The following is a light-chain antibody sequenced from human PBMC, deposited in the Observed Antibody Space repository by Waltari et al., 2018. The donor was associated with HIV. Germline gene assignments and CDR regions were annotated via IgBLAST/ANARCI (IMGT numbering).Light chain of an antibody. Sequence: QSVLTQPPSASGTPGQRVTISCSGSSSNIGSNYVYWYQQLPGTAPKLLLYRNNQRPSGVPDRFSGSKSGTSASLAISGLRSEDEADYYCQSYDSSVSAWVFGGGTKLTVL. CDR3: QSYDSSVSAWV. CDR1: SSNIGSNY. V-gene: IGLV1-47*01. J-gene: IGLJ3*02. CDR2: RNN.